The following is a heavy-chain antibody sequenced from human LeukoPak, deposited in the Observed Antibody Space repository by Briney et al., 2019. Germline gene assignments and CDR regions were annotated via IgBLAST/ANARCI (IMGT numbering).Heavy chain of an antibody. V-gene: IGHV3-9*01. Sequence: PGRSLRLSCAASGFTFDDYAMHWVRQAPGKGLEWVSGISWNSGSVGYADSVKGRFTISRDNAKNSLYLQMNSLRAEDTALYYCAKLRPIGGSGSYHGWFDPWGQGTLVTVSS. CDR1: GFTFDDYA. CDR2: ISWNSGSV. CDR3: AKLRPIGGSGSYHGWFDP. D-gene: IGHD3-10*01. J-gene: IGHJ5*02.